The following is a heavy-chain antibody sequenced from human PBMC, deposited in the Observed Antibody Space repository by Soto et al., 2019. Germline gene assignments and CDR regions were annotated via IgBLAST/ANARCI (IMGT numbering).Heavy chain of an antibody. J-gene: IGHJ4*02. D-gene: IGHD3-22*01. Sequence: SSETLSLTCTVSGGSISSGTYYWGWIRQPPGKGLEWIGSMHYRGSSYYNPSLKSRVTISVDTSKNHLSLRLSSVTAADTAAYYCARGYYDSSAYYYVYWGQGTPVTVS. CDR2: MHYRGSS. CDR1: GGSISSGTYY. V-gene: IGHV4-39*02. CDR3: ARGYYDSSAYYYVY.